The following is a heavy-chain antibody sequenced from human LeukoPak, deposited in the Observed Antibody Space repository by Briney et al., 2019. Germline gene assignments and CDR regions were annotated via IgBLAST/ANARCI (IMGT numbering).Heavy chain of an antibody. J-gene: IGHJ4*02. V-gene: IGHV2-70*01. D-gene: IGHD3-22*01. CDR2: IDWDDDK. CDR3: ARHDSSGYYRGGLDY. CDR1: GFTLSTRGMC. Sequence: SGPTLVNPTQTLTLTCTFSGFTLSTRGMCVSWIRQPPGKALEWLALIDWDDDKYYSTSLKARLTISKDTSKNQVVLTMTNMDPVDTATYYCARHDSSGYYRGGLDYWGQGTLVTVSS.